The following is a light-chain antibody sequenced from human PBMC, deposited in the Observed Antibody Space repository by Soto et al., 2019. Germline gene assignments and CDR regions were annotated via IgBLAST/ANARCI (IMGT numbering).Light chain of an antibody. CDR1: SSDIGSYNY. CDR2: EVR. V-gene: IGLV2-14*01. CDR3: AAWDDSLNGYV. Sequence: QSVLTQPASVSGSPGQSITISCTGTSSDIGSYNYVAWYQQFPGKTPKLIIYEVRNRPSGVSFRFSGSKSGNTASLTISGLQAEDEADYYCAAWDDSLNGYVFGTGTKVTVL. J-gene: IGLJ1*01.